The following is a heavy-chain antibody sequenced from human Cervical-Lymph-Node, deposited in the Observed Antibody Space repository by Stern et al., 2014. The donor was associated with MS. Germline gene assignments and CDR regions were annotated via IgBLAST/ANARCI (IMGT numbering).Heavy chain of an antibody. Sequence: QVQLVESGPGLVKPSQTLSLTCTVSGGSISSSGYYWSWIRQPADKGLEWIGRIHDSGSTYYNPSLKSLVTISMDTDKNQFSLKLPSVTAADTAVYYCATTRWDLFTWNWFDPWGQGTLVTVSS. J-gene: IGHJ5*02. CDR3: ATTRWDLFTWNWFDP. CDR1: GGSISSSGYY. CDR2: IHDSGST. V-gene: IGHV4-61*02. D-gene: IGHD1-26*01.